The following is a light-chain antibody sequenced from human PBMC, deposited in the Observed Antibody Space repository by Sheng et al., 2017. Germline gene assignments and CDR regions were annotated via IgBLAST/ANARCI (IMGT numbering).Light chain of an antibody. CDR1: QSVSNN. CDR2: GAS. V-gene: IGKV3D-15*01. CDR3: QQYDKWPLT. Sequence: EIVMTQSPATLSVSPGERATLSCRASQSVSNNLAWYQQKPGQAPRLLIYGASSRATGFPARLSGSGSGTEFTLTISSLQSEDFAVYFCQQYDKWPLTFGGGTKVEIK. J-gene: IGKJ4*01.